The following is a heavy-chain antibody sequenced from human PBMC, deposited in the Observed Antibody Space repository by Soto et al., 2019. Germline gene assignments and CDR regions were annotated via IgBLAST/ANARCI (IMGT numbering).Heavy chain of an antibody. CDR3: AKVRYYGSGSSDAVDL. CDR2: MSFDGSYK. V-gene: IGHV3-30*18. J-gene: IGHJ3*01. D-gene: IGHD3-10*01. Sequence: QVQLVESGGGVVQPGRALRLSCAASGFTFDTYAMHWVRQAPGNGLEWVAVMSFDGSYKYYADSVRVRFTISRDNYKNTMYLQMNSLRTEDTAIYYCAKVRYYGSGSSDAVDLWGQGTMVTVSS. CDR1: GFTFDTYA.